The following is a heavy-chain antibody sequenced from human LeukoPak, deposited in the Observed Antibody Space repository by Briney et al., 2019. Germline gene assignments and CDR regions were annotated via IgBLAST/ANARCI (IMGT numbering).Heavy chain of an antibody. V-gene: IGHV3-23*01. CDR2: ISGSGGKT. Sequence: GGSLRLSCAASGFTVSSNYMNWVRQAPGKGLEWVSVISGSGGKTYSADSVKGRFTISRDNSKNTLYLQMNSLRAEDTAVYYCAKDGYYGSGSFPTYFDHWGQGTLVTVSS. D-gene: IGHD3-10*01. J-gene: IGHJ4*02. CDR3: AKDGYYGSGSFPTYFDH. CDR1: GFTVSSNY.